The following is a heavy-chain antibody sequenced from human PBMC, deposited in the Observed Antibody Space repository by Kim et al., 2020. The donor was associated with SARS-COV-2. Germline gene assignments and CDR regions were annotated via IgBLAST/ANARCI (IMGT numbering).Heavy chain of an antibody. D-gene: IGHD3-22*01. Sequence: ASVKVSCKASGYTFTSYAMNWVRQAPGQGLEWMGWINTNTGNPTYAQGFTGRFVFSLDTSVSTAYLQISSLKAEDTAVYYCARGGVLGYYDSSGWGVIGYWGQGTLVTVSS. J-gene: IGHJ4*02. CDR2: INTNTGNP. V-gene: IGHV7-4-1*02. CDR3: ARGGVLGYYDSSGWGVIGY. CDR1: GYTFTSYA.